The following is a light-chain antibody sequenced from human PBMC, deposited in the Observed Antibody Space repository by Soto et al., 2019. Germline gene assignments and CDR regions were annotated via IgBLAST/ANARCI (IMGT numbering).Light chain of an antibody. CDR3: AAWDDSLSGRV. J-gene: IGLJ1*01. V-gene: IGLV1-47*01. Sequence: QSVLTQPPSASGTPGQRVSISCSGGSSNIGSHNVYWYQQLPGTAPKLLIFKNNQRPSGVADRFSGSKSGTSASLAISGLRSEDEADYYCAAWDDSLSGRVFGTGTKVTVL. CDR2: KNN. CDR1: SSNIGSHN.